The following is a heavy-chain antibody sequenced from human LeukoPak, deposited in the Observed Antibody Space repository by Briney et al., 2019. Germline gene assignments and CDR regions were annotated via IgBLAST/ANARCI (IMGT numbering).Heavy chain of an antibody. J-gene: IGHJ4*02. CDR3: ARAPSHYYDSSGSPGGY. D-gene: IGHD3-22*01. V-gene: IGHV1-69*04. CDR1: GGTFSSYA. Sequence: ASVKVSCKASGGTFSSYAISWVRQAPGQGLEWMGRIIPIFGIANYAQKFQGRVTITADKSTSTAYMELSSLRSEDTAVYYCARAPSHYYDSSGSPGGYWGQGTLVTVSS. CDR2: IIPIFGIA.